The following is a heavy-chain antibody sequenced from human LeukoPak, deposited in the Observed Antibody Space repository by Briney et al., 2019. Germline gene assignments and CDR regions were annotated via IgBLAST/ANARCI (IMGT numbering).Heavy chain of an antibody. D-gene: IGHD4-17*01. CDR1: GLTFNNYA. CDR2: ITGSGRTT. J-gene: IGHJ5*02. Sequence: GGSLRLSCAASGLTFNNYAMSWVRQAPGKGLEWVSGITGSGRTTYYADSVKGRFTISRDNSKNTLYLQMNSLRAEDTAVYYCAKAADPVTSLTNWFDPWGQGTLVTVSS. CDR3: AKAADPVTSLTNWFDP. V-gene: IGHV3-23*01.